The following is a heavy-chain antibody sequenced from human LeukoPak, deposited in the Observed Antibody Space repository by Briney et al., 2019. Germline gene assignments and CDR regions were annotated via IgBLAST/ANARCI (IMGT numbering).Heavy chain of an antibody. CDR1: GFTFGDYA. CDR2: IRSKAYGGTT. J-gene: IGHJ4*02. V-gene: IGHV3-49*04. Sequence: GGSLRLSCTASGFTFGDYAMSWVRQAAGKGLEWVGFIRSKAYGGTTEDAASVKGRFTISRDDSKSIAYLQVNSLKTEDTAVYYCTGSFGELSFFAHWGQGTLVTVSS. D-gene: IGHD3-10*01. CDR3: TGSFGELSFFAH.